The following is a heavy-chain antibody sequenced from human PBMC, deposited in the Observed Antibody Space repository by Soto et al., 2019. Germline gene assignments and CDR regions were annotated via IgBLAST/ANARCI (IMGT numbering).Heavy chain of an antibody. J-gene: IGHJ1*01. D-gene: IGHD2-2*01. Sequence: EVQLLESGGGLVQPGGSLRLSCAASGFTFSSYAMSWVRQAPGKGLEWVSAISGSGGRTYYADSVKGRFTISRENSKTTLYLQMNSLRAEDTAVYYCAKGCSSTSCYYAEYFQHWGQGTLVTVSS. CDR3: AKGCSSTSCYYAEYFQH. CDR2: ISGSGGRT. V-gene: IGHV3-23*01. CDR1: GFTFSSYA.